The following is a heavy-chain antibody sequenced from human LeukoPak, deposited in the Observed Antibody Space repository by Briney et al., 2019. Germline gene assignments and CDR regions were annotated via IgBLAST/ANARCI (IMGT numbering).Heavy chain of an antibody. Sequence: SETLSLTCTVSDGFFSSYYWSWIRQPPGKGLEWIGYIYFSGTTNYNPSLKSRVAISVDTSKNQFSLKLSSVTAADTALYYCARHPPRESRGNAFDIWGQGTVVTVSS. CDR1: DGFFSSYY. D-gene: IGHD5-24*01. J-gene: IGHJ3*02. CDR3: ARHPPRESRGNAFDI. V-gene: IGHV4-59*08. CDR2: IYFSGTT.